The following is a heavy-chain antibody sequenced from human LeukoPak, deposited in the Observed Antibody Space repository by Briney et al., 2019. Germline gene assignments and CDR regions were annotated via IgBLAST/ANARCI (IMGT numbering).Heavy chain of an antibody. CDR1: GYTFTSYD. V-gene: IGHV1-18*01. Sequence: AASVKVSCKASGYTFTSYDINWVRQATGQGLEWMGWISAYNGYTNYAQKLQVRVTMTTDTSTSTAYMELRSLTSDDTAVYYCARDKAVTTELTQYFQHWGQGTLVTVSS. CDR3: ARDKAVTTELTQYFQH. CDR2: ISAYNGYT. D-gene: IGHD4-11*01. J-gene: IGHJ1*01.